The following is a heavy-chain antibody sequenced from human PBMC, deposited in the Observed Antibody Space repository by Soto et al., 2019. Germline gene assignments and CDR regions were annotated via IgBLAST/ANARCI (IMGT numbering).Heavy chain of an antibody. V-gene: IGHV4-30-4*01. J-gene: IGHJ5*02. Sequence: QVQLQESGPGLVKPSQTLSLTCTVSGDSISSNNNYWSWIRQPPGEGLEWIGFISYSGTTSYSPSLKSRVAISLDTSKNQCSLSLSSVTAADTAVYYCARGRGYSYGLDPWGQGTLVTVSS. CDR1: GDSISSNNNY. D-gene: IGHD5-18*01. CDR3: ARGRGYSYGLDP. CDR2: ISYSGTT.